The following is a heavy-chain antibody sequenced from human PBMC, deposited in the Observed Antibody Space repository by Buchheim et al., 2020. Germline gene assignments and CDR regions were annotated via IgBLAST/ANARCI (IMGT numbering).Heavy chain of an antibody. D-gene: IGHD3-16*02. J-gene: IGHJ4*02. CDR2: IFPRDSDT. CDR3: ARHRSLQYLDY. Sequence: EVQLVQSGAEVKKPGESLKISCKGSEYSFPSYWIGWVRQMPGKGLEWMGIIFPRDSDTRYSPSFQGRVTISVDTSINPASPQWSSLEASDTAIYYCARHRSLQYLDYWGQGTL. CDR1: EYSFPSYW. V-gene: IGHV5-51*01.